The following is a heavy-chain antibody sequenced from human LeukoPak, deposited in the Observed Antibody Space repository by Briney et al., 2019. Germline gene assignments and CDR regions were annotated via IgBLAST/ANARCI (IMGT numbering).Heavy chain of an antibody. Sequence: GGSLRLSCAVSGITLSNYGMSWVRQAPGKGLEWVAGISDSGGSTKYADSVKGRLTISRDNPKNTLYLQMNSLRAEDTAVYFCAKRGVVIRVILVGFHKEAYYFESWDQGALVTVSS. D-gene: IGHD3/OR15-3a*01. CDR1: GITLSNYG. J-gene: IGHJ4*02. V-gene: IGHV3-23*01. CDR2: ISDSGGST. CDR3: AKRGVVIRVILVGFHKEAYYFES.